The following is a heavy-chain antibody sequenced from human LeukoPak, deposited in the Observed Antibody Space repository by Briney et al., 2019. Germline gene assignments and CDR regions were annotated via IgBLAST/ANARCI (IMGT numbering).Heavy chain of an antibody. Sequence: PGGCLRLSCAASGFTFSSYSMNWVRQAPGKGREGVSSISSSSSYIYYANSVKGRFTSSRDNAKNSLYLQMNSLRAEDTAVYYCARHIVVVIAIKDDAFDIWGQGTMVTVSS. D-gene: IGHD2-21*01. CDR1: GFTFSSYS. J-gene: IGHJ3*02. CDR3: ARHIVVVIAIKDDAFDI. CDR2: ISSSSSYI. V-gene: IGHV3-21*01.